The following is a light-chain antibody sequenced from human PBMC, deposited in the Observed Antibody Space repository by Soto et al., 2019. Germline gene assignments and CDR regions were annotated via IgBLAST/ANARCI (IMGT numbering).Light chain of an antibody. CDR3: QQFNSYHYT. CDR2: DAS. J-gene: IGKJ2*01. V-gene: IGKV1-13*02. CDR1: QGISSA. Sequence: AIQLTQSPSSLSASVGDRVTITCRASQGISSALAWYQQKPGKAPKLLIYDASSLESGVPSRFSGSGSGTDFTLTISSLQPADFATYYCQQFNSYHYTFGQGTKLEIK.